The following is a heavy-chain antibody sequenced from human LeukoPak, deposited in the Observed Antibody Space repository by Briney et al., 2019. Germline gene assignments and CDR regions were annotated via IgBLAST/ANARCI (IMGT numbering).Heavy chain of an antibody. D-gene: IGHD2-8*01. CDR3: AKDPCTDGVCYTSSYYGMDV. Sequence: GGSLRLSCAASGFTFSSCAMSWVRQAPGKGLEGVSVISGSSLSAYYADSVKGRFTISRDNSKNTLYLQMNSLGVEDTALDYCAKDPCTDGVCYTSSYYGMDVWGLGTTVTVSS. J-gene: IGHJ6*02. CDR2: ISGSSLSA. CDR1: GFTFSSCA. V-gene: IGHV3-23*01.